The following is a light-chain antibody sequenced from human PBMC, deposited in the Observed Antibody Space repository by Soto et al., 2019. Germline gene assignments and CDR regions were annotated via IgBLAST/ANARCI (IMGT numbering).Light chain of an antibody. J-gene: IGKJ5*01. CDR3: QQRSNWPPLT. Sequence: EIVLTQSPATLSLSPGERATLSCRASQSVSSYLAWYQQKPGQAPRLLISDASFRATGVPDRFNGSGSGTDFTLTISSLEPEDFAVYYCQQRSNWPPLTFGQGTRLEI. V-gene: IGKV3-11*01. CDR1: QSVSSY. CDR2: DAS.